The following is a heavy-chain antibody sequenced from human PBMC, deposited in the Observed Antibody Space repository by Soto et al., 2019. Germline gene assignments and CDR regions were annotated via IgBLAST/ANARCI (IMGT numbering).Heavy chain of an antibody. Sequence: QVQLQESGPGLVQPSETLSLTCTVSGGSISSYYWSWIRQPAGKGLEWIGRIYTSGSTNYNPSLKSRVTMSVDTHKNQFSLKLSSVTAADTAVYYCARDSGLAYCGGDCYNDASDIWGQGTMVTVSS. V-gene: IGHV4-4*07. CDR2: IYTSGST. D-gene: IGHD2-21*02. CDR1: GGSISSYY. J-gene: IGHJ3*02. CDR3: ARDSGLAYCGGDCYNDASDI.